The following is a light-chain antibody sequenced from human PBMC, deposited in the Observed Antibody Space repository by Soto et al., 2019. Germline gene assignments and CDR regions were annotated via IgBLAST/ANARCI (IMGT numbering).Light chain of an antibody. CDR3: QQYNRVT. Sequence: DIQMTQSPSTLSASVGDRVTITCRASQSISSWLAWYQQKPGKAPKLLIYKASSLESGVPSRFSGSGSGTEFTLTISSLQPDDFATYYCQQYNRVTFGGGTKVEIK. V-gene: IGKV1-5*03. CDR1: QSISSW. CDR2: KAS. J-gene: IGKJ4*01.